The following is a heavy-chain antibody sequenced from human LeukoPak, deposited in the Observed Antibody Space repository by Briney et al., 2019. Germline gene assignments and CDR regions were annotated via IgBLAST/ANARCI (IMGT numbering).Heavy chain of an antibody. D-gene: IGHD3-16*01. V-gene: IGHV6-1*01. CDR3: TGFYDTNSFDY. J-gene: IGHJ4*02. CDR1: GDSVSGSSVA. CDR2: TYYRSKWLV. Sequence: SQTLSLTCAISGDSVSGSSVAWNWIRQSPSRGLEWLGRTYYRSKWLVDYAESLKGRITINADTSKNQLSLQLHSVTPEDTAIYYCTGFYDTNSFDYWGQGTLVTVSS.